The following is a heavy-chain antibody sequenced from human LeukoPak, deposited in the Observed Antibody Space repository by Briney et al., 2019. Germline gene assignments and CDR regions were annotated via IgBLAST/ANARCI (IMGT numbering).Heavy chain of an antibody. V-gene: IGHV3-33*03. CDR2: IWYDGSNK. Sequence: SLRPYWASSGFTFSSYCMHWVRQAPGQGRGLVAVIWYDGSNKYYADSVKGRFTITRDNSKNTLYLQMNSIRADAQPVYYFAKDGQLPSHDKNWFDPWGQGTLVTVSS. J-gene: IGHJ5*02. CDR1: GFTFSSYC. D-gene: IGHD2-2*01. CDR3: AKDGQLPSHDKNWFDP.